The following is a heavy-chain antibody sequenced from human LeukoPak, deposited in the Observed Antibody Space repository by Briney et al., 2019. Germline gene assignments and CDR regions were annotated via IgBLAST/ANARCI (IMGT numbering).Heavy chain of an antibody. V-gene: IGHV4-59*01. Sequence: SETLSLPCTVSGGSISSYYWSWIRQPPGKGLDWIGYIYYSGSTNYNPSLKSRVTISVDTSKNQFSLKLSSVTAADTAVYYCATQVYYYDSSGYYYEGAFDIWGQGTMVTVSS. D-gene: IGHD3-22*01. CDR2: IYYSGST. J-gene: IGHJ3*02. CDR3: ATQVYYYDSSGYYYEGAFDI. CDR1: GGSISSYY.